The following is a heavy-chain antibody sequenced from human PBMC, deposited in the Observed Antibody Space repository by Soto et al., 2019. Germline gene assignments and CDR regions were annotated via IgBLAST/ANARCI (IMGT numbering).Heavy chain of an antibody. CDR3: ARVNTDYSMPKRPFFIYGMNV. D-gene: IGHD4-4*01. J-gene: IGHJ6*02. CDR1: EFTFSSYA. CDR2: ISYDGGHK. V-gene: IGHV3-30-3*01. Sequence: QVQLVESGGGVVHPERSLRLSCSASEFTFSSYAMHWVRQAPGKGLEWVAGISYDGGHKFYGDSVRGRFTISRDSSKTTMYLQMNSLRPEATAGYYSARVNTDYSMPKRPFFIYGMNVWGQGTTITDS.